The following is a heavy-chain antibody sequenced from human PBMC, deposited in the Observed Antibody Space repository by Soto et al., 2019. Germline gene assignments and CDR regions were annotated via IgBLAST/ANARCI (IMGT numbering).Heavy chain of an antibody. J-gene: IGHJ1*01. CDR3: AIRPYYDFWSGYYQYFQH. V-gene: IGHV1-8*01. Sequence: ASVKVSCKASGYTFTSYDINWVRQATGQGLEWMGWMNPNSGNTGYAQKFQGRVTMTRNTSISTAYMELSSLRSEDTAVYYCAIRPYYDFWSGYYQYFQHWGKGTLVTVSS. D-gene: IGHD3-3*01. CDR2: MNPNSGNT. CDR1: GYTFTSYD.